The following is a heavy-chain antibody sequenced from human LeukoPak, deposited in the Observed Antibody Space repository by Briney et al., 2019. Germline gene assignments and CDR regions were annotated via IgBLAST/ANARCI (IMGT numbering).Heavy chain of an antibody. CDR2: IHTSGST. CDR3: ARQSGCSDSSGYAQ. J-gene: IGHJ4*02. Sequence: PSETLSLTCTVSRGGAISYGSYYWTWIRQPAGKGLEWIGRIHTSGSTNYNPSLKSRVTISLDRSQNQFSLNLTSVTAADRAVYYCARQSGCSDSSGYAQWGQGTLVTVSS. D-gene: IGHD6-6*01. V-gene: IGHV4-61*02. CDR1: RGGAISYGSYY.